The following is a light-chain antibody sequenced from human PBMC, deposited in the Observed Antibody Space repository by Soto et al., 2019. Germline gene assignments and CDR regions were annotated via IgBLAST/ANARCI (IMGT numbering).Light chain of an antibody. CDR2: DVN. Sequence: QSVLTQPRSVSGSPGQSVTISCTGTSSDVAGYNYVSWFQQHGAKAPKLIIYDVNKRPSGVPDRFSGSKSGNTASLTISGLQAEDEADYFCCSYAGTYTFYVFGTGTKVTVL. CDR1: SSDVAGYNY. J-gene: IGLJ1*01. CDR3: CSYAGTYTFYV. V-gene: IGLV2-11*01.